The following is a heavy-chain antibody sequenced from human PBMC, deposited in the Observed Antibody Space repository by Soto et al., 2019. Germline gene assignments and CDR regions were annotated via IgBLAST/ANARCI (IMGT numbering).Heavy chain of an antibody. CDR3: AKDHRRAAHYGMDV. V-gene: IGHV3-23*01. J-gene: IGHJ6*02. CDR1: GFTFSSYA. Sequence: GXLRLSCASSGFTFSSYAMSWVRQSPGKGLEWVSAISGSGGSTYYADSVKGRFTISRDNSKNTLYLQMNSLRAEDTAVYYCAKDHRRAAHYGMDVWGQGTTVTVSS. CDR2: ISGSGGST. D-gene: IGHD2-15*01.